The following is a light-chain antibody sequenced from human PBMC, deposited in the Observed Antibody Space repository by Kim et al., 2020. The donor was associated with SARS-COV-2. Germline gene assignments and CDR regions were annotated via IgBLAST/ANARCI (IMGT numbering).Light chain of an antibody. CDR2: DAS. J-gene: IGKJ2*01. CDR3: QQSHNLPYT. Sequence: SASVGNRATIICRASQDISNYLNWYQHKPGKAPKLLIYDASSLETGVPSRFRGSGFGTDFTFTIDNLQPEDIATYYCQQSHNLPYTFGQGTKLEI. V-gene: IGKV1-33*01. CDR1: QDISNY.